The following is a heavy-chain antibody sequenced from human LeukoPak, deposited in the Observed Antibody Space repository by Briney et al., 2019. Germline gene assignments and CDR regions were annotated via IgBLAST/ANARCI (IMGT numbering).Heavy chain of an antibody. Sequence: SETLSPTCTVSGGSIRSYYWSWIRQPAGKGLEWIGRIYTSGSTNYNPSLKSRVTMSVDTSKNQFSLKLSSVTAADTAVYYCARGEGIAAAGTFDYWGQGTLVTVSS. CDR3: ARGEGIAAAGTFDY. CDR1: GGSIRSYY. V-gene: IGHV4-4*07. CDR2: IYTSGST. D-gene: IGHD6-13*01. J-gene: IGHJ4*02.